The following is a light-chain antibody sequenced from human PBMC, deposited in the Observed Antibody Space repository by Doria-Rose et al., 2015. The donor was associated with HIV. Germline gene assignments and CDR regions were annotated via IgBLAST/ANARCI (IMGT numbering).Light chain of an antibody. CDR1: QRVKSSY. CDR3: HQYGTSWT. J-gene: IGKJ1*01. Sequence: TQSPGTLSLSPGERATLSCRASQRVKSSYLAWHQQKPGQAPRLLIYDASTRATGIPDRFSGSGSGTDFTLTINRLEPEDFALYYCHQYGTSWTFGQGTKVEI. V-gene: IGKV3-20*01. CDR2: DAS.